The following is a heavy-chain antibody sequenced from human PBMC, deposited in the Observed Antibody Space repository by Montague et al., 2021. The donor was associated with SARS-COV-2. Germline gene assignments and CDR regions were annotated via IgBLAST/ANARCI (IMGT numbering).Heavy chain of an antibody. CDR1: GGSISSYY. D-gene: IGHD2-15*01. J-gene: IGHJ5*02. Sequence: SETLSLTCTVSGGSISSYYWSWIWQPPGTGLERIGYTSYSGSTNYNHSLTSRVTMSVDTSKNHFSLKLNSVTVADTAVYYCARDGCSSGSCYYNWFDPWGQGTLVTVSS. CDR3: ARDGCSSGSCYYNWFDP. CDR2: TSYSGST. V-gene: IGHV4-59*01.